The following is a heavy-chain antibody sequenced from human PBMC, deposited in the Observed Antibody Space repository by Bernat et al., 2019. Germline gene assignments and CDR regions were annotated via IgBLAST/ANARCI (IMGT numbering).Heavy chain of an antibody. Sequence: QVQLQQWGAGLLKPSETLSLTCAVYGGSLSGYYWSWIRQSPGKGLEWIGEITHSRSTNYNPSLKSRVTISVDTSKNQFSLKLRSVTAADTVVYYCARCYGSGSSTWGQGTLVTVSS. J-gene: IGHJ5*02. D-gene: IGHD3-10*01. CDR3: ARCYGSGSST. V-gene: IGHV4-34*01. CDR1: GGSLSGYY. CDR2: ITHSRST.